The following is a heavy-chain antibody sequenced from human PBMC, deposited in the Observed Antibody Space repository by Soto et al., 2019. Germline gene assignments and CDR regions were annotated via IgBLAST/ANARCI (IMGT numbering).Heavy chain of an antibody. CDR2: ISAYNGNT. Sequence: ASMKVSCKASGYTFTSYGISWVRQAPGQGLEWMGWISAYNGNTNYAQKLQGRVTMTTDTSTSTAYMELRSLRSDDTAVYYCARDVWFGEDNEPWGQGTMVTVSS. J-gene: IGHJ3*01. CDR3: ARDVWFGEDNEP. V-gene: IGHV1-18*01. CDR1: GYTFTSYG. D-gene: IGHD3-10*01.